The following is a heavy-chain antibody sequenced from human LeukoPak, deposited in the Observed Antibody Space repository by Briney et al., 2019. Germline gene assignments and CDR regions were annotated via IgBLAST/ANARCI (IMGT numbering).Heavy chain of an antibody. CDR1: GGSISSYY. Sequence: SETLSLTCTVSGGSISSYYWSWIRQPPGKGLEWVGSIYYSGTTYYNPSLKSRVTISVDTSKNRFSLRLSSVTAADTAVYYCARDSRSSGSYDPWGQGTLVTVSS. V-gene: IGHV4-39*07. D-gene: IGHD1-26*01. CDR2: IYYSGTT. J-gene: IGHJ5*02. CDR3: ARDSRSSGSYDP.